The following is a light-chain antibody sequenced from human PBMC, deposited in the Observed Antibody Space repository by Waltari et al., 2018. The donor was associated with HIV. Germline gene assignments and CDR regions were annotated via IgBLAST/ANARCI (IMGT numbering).Light chain of an antibody. CDR1: QSVTSSY. CDR3: QQYGSSPALT. J-gene: IGKJ4*01. Sequence: EIVLTQSPGTLSLSPGERATLSCRASQSVTSSYLAWYQQKPGQAPSLLIYGASSRATGIQDRFSGSGSGTDFTLTISRLEPEDFAVYYCQQYGSSPALTFGGGTKVEIK. CDR2: GAS. V-gene: IGKV3-20*01.